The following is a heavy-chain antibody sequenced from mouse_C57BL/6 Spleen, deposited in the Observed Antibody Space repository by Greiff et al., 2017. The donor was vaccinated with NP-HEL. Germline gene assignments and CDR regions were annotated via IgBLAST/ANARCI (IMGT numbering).Heavy chain of an antibody. D-gene: IGHD2-1*01. CDR3: ARVDGNFFAY. J-gene: IGHJ3*01. CDR2: INYDGSST. V-gene: IGHV5-16*01. CDR1: GFTFSDYY. Sequence: EVMLVESEGGLVQPGSSMKLSCTASGFTFSDYYMAWVRQVPEKGLEWVANINYDGSSTYYLDSLKSRFIISRDNAKNILYLQMSRLKSEDTATYYCARVDGNFFAYWGQGTLVTVSA.